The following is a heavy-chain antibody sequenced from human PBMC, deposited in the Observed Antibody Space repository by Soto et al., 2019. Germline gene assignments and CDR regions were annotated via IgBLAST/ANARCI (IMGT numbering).Heavy chain of an antibody. CDR2: IKHDGSEK. D-gene: IGHD4-17*01. V-gene: IGHV3-7*01. CDR3: ARWTGATETTKMCDY. J-gene: IGHJ4*02. CDR1: GFTFSYYW. Sequence: PGGSLRLSCAASGFTFSYYWMSWVRQAPGKGLEWVANIKHDGSEKYYVDSVKGRFTISRDNARNSLYLQMNSLRAEDTAVYFCARWTGATETTKMCDYWGQGTLVTVSS.